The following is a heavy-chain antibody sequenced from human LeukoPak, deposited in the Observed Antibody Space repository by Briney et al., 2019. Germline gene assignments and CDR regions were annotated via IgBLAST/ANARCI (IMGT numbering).Heavy chain of an antibody. CDR3: AKDMCSSTSCCRRAFDI. D-gene: IGHD2-2*01. CDR1: GFTFSSFD. V-gene: IGHV3-30-3*01. J-gene: IGHJ3*02. CDR2: ITYDGSNK. Sequence: PGRSLRLSCAASGFTFSSFDMHWVRQAPGKGLEWVADITYDGSNKYYADSVKGRFTISRDNSENTLYLQMNSLRAEDTAVFYCAKDMCSSTSCCRRAFDIWGQGTMVTVSS.